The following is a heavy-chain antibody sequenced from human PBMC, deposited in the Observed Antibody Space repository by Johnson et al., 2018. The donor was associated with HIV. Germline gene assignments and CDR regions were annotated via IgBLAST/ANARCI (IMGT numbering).Heavy chain of an antibody. Sequence: VQLVESGGGLVQPGGSLRLSCAASGFTFSSYDMHWVRQTTGKGLEWVSAIGSAGDTYYPGSVKGRFTISRDNTRNSLCLQMDSLRAEDTAVYYCAREGVGTTCPFDIWGQGTMVTVSS. J-gene: IGHJ3*02. V-gene: IGHV3-13*01. CDR1: GFTFSSYD. D-gene: IGHD1-26*01. CDR3: AREGVGTTCPFDI. CDR2: IGSAGDT.